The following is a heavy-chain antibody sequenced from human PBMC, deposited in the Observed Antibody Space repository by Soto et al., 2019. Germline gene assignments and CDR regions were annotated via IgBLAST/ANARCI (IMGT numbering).Heavy chain of an antibody. J-gene: IGHJ6*02. CDR2: ISADNINT. V-gene: IGHV1-18*01. D-gene: IGHD5-18*01. CDR3: ARCIQEDYYYGMDV. Sequence: ASVKVSCKASGYTFSNYGIHWVRQAPGQRLEWMGRISADNINTKYAQKFRGRVTMTTDTSTSTVYMELRNLRSDDTAVYYCARCIQEDYYYGMDVWGQGTTVTVLL. CDR1: GYTFSNYG.